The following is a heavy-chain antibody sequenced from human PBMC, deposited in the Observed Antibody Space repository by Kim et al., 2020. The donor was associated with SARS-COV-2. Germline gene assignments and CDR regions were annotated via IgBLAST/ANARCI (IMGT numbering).Heavy chain of an antibody. D-gene: IGHD3-9*01. CDR2: ISSGGSTI. Sequence: GGSLRLSCAASGFTFSSYSMNWVRQAPGKGLEWVSYISSGGSTIYYADSVKGRFTISRDNAKNSLYLQMNSLRDEDTAVYYCARGDYDILNGCYPNYLDYWGQGTLVTVSS. CDR3: ARGDYDILNGCYPNYLDY. J-gene: IGHJ4*02. V-gene: IGHV3-48*02. CDR1: GFTFSSYS.